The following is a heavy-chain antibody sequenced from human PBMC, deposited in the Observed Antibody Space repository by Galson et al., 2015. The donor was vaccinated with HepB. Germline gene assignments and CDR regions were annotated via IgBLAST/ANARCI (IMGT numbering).Heavy chain of an antibody. CDR2: IYPGDSDT. V-gene: IGHV5-51*03. J-gene: IGHJ3*02. Sequence: QSGAEVKKPGESLKISCKGSGYSFTSYWIGWVRQMPGKGLEWMGIIYPGDSDTRYSPSFQGQVTISADKSISTAYLQWSSLKASDTAMYYCATVGSGSYYVQDAFDIWGQGTMVTVSS. D-gene: IGHD1-26*01. CDR1: GYSFTSYW. CDR3: ATVGSGSYYVQDAFDI.